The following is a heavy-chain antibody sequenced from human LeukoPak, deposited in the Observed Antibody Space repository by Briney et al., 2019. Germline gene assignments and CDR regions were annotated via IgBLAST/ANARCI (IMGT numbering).Heavy chain of an antibody. CDR2: MRQDGNEN. CDR1: GFIFSGYW. V-gene: IGHV3-7*01. D-gene: IGHD6-19*01. CDR3: ATHSGWRSDC. Sequence: GSLRFSCAASGFIFSGYWMSWVRQAPGKGLEWVANMRQDGNENYYVDSVKGRFTISRDNAKSSLYLQMNSLRAEDTAVYYCATHSGWRSDCWGQGTLVTVSS. J-gene: IGHJ4*02.